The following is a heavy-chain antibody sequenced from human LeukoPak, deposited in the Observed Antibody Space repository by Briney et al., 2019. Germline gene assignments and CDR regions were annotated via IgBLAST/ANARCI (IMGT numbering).Heavy chain of an antibody. V-gene: IGHV3-23*01. J-gene: IGHJ4*02. D-gene: IGHD3-22*01. CDR2: ITDSGGST. CDR3: AKGSSGSRPYYFDY. Sequence: GGSLRLSCAASGFTFSSYAMSWVRQAPGEGLEWVSAITDSGGSTYYSDSVKGRFTISRDNSKNTLYLQMNTLRAEDTVIYYCAKGSSGSRPYYFDYWGQGTLVTVSS. CDR1: GFTFSSYA.